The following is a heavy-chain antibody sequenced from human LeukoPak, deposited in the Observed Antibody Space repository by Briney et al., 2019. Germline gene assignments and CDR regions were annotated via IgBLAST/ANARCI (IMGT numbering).Heavy chain of an antibody. CDR3: ARRTMNNFYY. CDR2: VSYSGST. J-gene: IGHJ4*02. CDR1: GGSITSSNYY. D-gene: IGHD1-1*01. V-gene: IGHV4-39*01. Sequence: SETLSLTCTVSGGSITSSNYYWGWIRQPPGKGLEWVGSVSYSGSTYFNPSLKSRATISADTSKNQFSLKLSSVTAADTAVYYCARRTMNNFYYWGQGSLVTVSS.